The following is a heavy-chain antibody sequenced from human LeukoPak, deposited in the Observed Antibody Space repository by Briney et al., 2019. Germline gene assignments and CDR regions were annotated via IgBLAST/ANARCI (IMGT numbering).Heavy chain of an antibody. Sequence: PSETLSLTCTVSGGPITTYYLSWIRQSAGMGLEWIGRISGSGVITYNPSLKSRVILSLDTSNNHFSLKLISVTAADTAVYYCARDSGTTGEVKFNPWGQGMLVTVSS. CDR2: ISGSGVI. CDR3: ARDSGTTGEVKFNP. D-gene: IGHD3-10*01. V-gene: IGHV4-4*07. J-gene: IGHJ5*02. CDR1: GGPITTYY.